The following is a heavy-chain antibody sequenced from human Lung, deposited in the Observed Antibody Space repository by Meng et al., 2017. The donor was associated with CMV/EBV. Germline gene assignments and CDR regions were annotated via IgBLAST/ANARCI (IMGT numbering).Heavy chain of an antibody. CDR1: GGSISSSSYY. Sequence: LQLPDSGPGLVKPSGTLSLTCTVSGGSISSSSYYWAGIRQPPGEGLEWIGSVVYSGTTYYTSSLKSRVSISVDTSKNQFSLKLSSVTAADTAVYYCARHHHSPTFDYWGQGTLVTVSS. CDR3: ARHHHSPTFDY. D-gene: IGHD1-14*01. V-gene: IGHV4-39*01. CDR2: VVYSGTT. J-gene: IGHJ4*02.